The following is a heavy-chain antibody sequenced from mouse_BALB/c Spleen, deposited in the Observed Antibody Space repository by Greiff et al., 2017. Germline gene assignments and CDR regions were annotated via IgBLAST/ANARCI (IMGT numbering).Heavy chain of an antibody. CDR1: GYSITSGYY. D-gene: IGHD2-2*01. CDR2: ISYDGSN. Sequence: EVQLQQSGPGLVKPSQSLSLTCSVTGYSITSGYYWNWIRQFPGNKLEWMGYISYDGSNNYNPSLKNRISITRDTSKNQFFLKLNSVTTEDTATYYCAREGDYGYDSYWGQGTLVTVSA. V-gene: IGHV3-6*02. J-gene: IGHJ3*01. CDR3: AREGDYGYDSY.